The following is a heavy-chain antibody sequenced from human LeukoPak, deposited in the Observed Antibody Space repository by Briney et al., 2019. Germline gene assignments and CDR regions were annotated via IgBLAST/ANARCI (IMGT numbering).Heavy chain of an antibody. J-gene: IGHJ4*02. CDR3: VRGDYGGYTLFDY. Sequence: AGGSLRGSCAASGFTVSSNSMSWVRQAPGKGLEWVSVIYSGGSTYYADSVKGRFTISRDNSKNTLYLQMNSLRAEDTAVYNCVRGDYGGYTLFDYWGQGTLVTVSS. CDR2: IYSGGST. V-gene: IGHV3-53*01. D-gene: IGHD4-17*01. CDR1: GFTVSSNS.